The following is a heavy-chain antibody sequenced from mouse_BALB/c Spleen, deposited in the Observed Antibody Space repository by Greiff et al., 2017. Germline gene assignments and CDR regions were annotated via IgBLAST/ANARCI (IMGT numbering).Heavy chain of an antibody. V-gene: IGHV1-66*01. D-gene: IGHD2-3*01. CDR2: IFPGSGNT. CDR3: ARYFDGYLYAMDY. J-gene: IGHJ4*01. CDR1: GYSFTSYY. Sequence: QVQLQQSGPELVKPGASVKISCKASGYSFTSYYIHWVKQRPGQGLEWIGWIFPGSGNTKYNEKFKGKATLTADTSSSTAYMQLSSLTSEDSAVYFCARYFDGYLYAMDYWGQGTSVTVSS.